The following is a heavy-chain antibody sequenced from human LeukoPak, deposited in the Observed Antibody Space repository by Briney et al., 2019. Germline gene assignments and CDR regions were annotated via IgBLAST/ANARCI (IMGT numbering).Heavy chain of an antibody. Sequence: GGSLRLSCAASGFTFSSYSMNWVRQAPGKGLEWVSYISSSSSTIYYADPVKGRFTISRDNAKNSLYLQMNSLRAEDTAVYYCARDRESSSSQKRPNWFDPWGQGTLVTVSS. CDR1: GFTFSSYS. J-gene: IGHJ5*02. CDR3: ARDRESSSSQKRPNWFDP. V-gene: IGHV3-48*01. D-gene: IGHD6-6*01. CDR2: ISSSSSTI.